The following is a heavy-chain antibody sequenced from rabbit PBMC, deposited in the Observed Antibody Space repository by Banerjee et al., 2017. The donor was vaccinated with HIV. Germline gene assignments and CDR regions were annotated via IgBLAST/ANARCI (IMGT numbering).Heavy chain of an antibody. CDR2: INTGSSGST. J-gene: IGHJ4*01. V-gene: IGHV1S40*01. Sequence: QSLEESGGDLVKPGASLTLTCTASGFSFSNSYWICWVRQAPGKGLEWIGCINTGSSGSTYYASWAKGRFTISQTSSTTVTLQMTSLTAADTATCFCARYVADSVPLWGQGTLVTIS. D-gene: IGHD4-2*01. CDR1: GFSFSNSYW. CDR3: ARYVADSVPL.